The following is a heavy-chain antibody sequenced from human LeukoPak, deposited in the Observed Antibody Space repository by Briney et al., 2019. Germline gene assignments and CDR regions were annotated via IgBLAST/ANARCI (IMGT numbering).Heavy chain of an antibody. V-gene: IGHV3-48*03. CDR2: ISSSGSTI. CDR1: RFTFSSYE. J-gene: IGHJ4*02. CDR3: ARAMRWLSDY. D-gene: IGHD5-24*01. Sequence: PVGSLRLSCAASRFTFSSYEMNWVRQAPGKGLEWVSYISSSGSTIYYADSVKGRFTISRDNAKNSLYLQMNSLRAEDTAVYYCARAMRWLSDYWGQGTLVTVSS.